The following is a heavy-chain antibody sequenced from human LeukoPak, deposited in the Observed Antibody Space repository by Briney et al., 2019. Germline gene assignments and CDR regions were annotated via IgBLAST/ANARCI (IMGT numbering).Heavy chain of an antibody. V-gene: IGHV1-69*06. J-gene: IGHJ5*02. Sequence: ASVKVSCKASGGTFSSYAISWVRQAPGQGLEWMGGIIPIFGTANYAQKFQGRVTITADKSTSTAYMELSSLRSEDTAVYYCARIPYCSSTSRYAGQYNWFDPWGQGTLVTVSS. D-gene: IGHD2-2*01. CDR3: ARIPYCSSTSRYAGQYNWFDP. CDR1: GGTFSSYA. CDR2: IIPIFGTA.